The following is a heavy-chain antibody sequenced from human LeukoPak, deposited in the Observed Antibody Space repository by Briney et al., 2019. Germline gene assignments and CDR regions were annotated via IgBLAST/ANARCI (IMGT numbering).Heavy chain of an antibody. CDR1: GYTFTGYY. J-gene: IGHJ4*02. V-gene: IGHV1-2*02. D-gene: IGHD3-9*01. CDR2: INPNSGGT. CDR3: ARDRGYDILTGYYGDY. Sequence: ASVKVSCKASGYTFTGYYMHWVRQAPGQGLEWMGWINPNSGGTNHAQKFQGRVTMTRDTSISTAYMELSRLRSDDTAVYYCARDRGYDILTGYYGDYWGQGTLVTVSS.